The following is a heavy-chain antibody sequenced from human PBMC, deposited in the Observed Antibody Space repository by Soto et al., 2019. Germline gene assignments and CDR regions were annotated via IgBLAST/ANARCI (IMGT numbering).Heavy chain of an antibody. V-gene: IGHV1-3*05. CDR3: ARGGGNSGCDRMDV. D-gene: IGHD5-12*01. Sequence: QVQLVQSGAEEKKPGASVKVSCQASGYTFTSHVMHWVRQAPGQRLEWMGWINAGNADTRSSQKFQGRVTITRYTSASTAYMELSSLRSADTAVYYFARGGGNSGCDRMDVWGQGTTVTVSS. CDR2: INAGNADT. J-gene: IGHJ6*01. CDR1: GYTFTSHV.